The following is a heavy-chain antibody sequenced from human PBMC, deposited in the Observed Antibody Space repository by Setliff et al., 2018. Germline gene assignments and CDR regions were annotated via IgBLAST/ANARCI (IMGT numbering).Heavy chain of an antibody. Sequence: ASVKVSCKASGYSFSHSGITWVRQAPGQGLEWMGWISVYTGNTNYAPKLQGRVTMTTDASTSTAYLELRSLTSDDTAVYYCSRLVRYCTTTTCQRASGDDYWGQGTLVTVSS. CDR1: GYSFSHSG. J-gene: IGHJ4*02. CDR2: ISVYTGNT. V-gene: IGHV1-18*01. CDR3: SRLVRYCTTTTCQRASGDDY. D-gene: IGHD2-8*01.